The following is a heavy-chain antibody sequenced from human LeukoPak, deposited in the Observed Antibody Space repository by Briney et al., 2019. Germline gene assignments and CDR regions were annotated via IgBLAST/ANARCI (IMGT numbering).Heavy chain of an antibody. CDR2: INHSGST. Sequence: SSEALSLTCPVYGGSFSGYYCRWIRQPPGNGLEWIGEINHSGSTNYNPSLKSRVTISVDTSKNQFSLKLSSVTAADTAVYYCARGLGATYYDILTGYYKKSWFDPWGQGTLVTVSS. CDR3: ARGLGATYYDILTGYYKKSWFDP. J-gene: IGHJ5*02. D-gene: IGHD3-9*01. V-gene: IGHV4-34*01. CDR1: GGSFSGYY.